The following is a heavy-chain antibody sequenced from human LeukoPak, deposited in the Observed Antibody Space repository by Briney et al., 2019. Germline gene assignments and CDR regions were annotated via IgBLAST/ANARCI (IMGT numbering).Heavy chain of an antibody. V-gene: IGHV3-49*03. Sequence: GGSLRLSCTASGFTFGDYAMSWFRQAPGKGLEWVGFIRSKAYGGTTEYAASVKGRFTISRDDSKSIAYLQMNSLKTEDTAVYYCAKAHIVVVVAATNFDYWGQGTLVTVSS. CDR2: IRSKAYGGTT. CDR1: GFTFGDYA. D-gene: IGHD2-15*01. J-gene: IGHJ4*02. CDR3: AKAHIVVVVAATNFDY.